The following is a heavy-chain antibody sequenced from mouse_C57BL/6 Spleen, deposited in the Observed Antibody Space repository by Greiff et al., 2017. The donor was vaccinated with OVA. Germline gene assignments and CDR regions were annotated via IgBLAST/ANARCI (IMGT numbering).Heavy chain of an antibody. Sequence: EVKLMESGGGLVKPGGSLKLSCAASGFTFSSYAMSWVRQTPEKRLEWVATISDGGSYTYYPDNVKGRFTISRDNAKNNLYLQMSHLKSEDTAMYYCAREGYYGSSRFAYWGQGTLVTVSA. CDR2: ISDGGSYT. CDR3: AREGYYGSSRFAY. D-gene: IGHD1-1*01. J-gene: IGHJ3*01. V-gene: IGHV5-4*01. CDR1: GFTFSSYA.